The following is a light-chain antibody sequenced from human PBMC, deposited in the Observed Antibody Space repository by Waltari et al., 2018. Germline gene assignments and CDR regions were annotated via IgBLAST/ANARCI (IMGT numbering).Light chain of an antibody. V-gene: IGKV2D-29*02. CDR3: MQSTKDPRT. CDR2: KVT. J-gene: IGKJ1*01. Sequence: DIVMTQTLLSLPVTPVEPASISCRSSQSLLHSNGNTYLDWYLQKPGQSPRFLIYKVTNREPGVPDRFSGSGSGTDFTLKISRVEPEDVGVCYCMQSTKDPRTFGQGTKVEIK. CDR1: QSLLHSNGNTY.